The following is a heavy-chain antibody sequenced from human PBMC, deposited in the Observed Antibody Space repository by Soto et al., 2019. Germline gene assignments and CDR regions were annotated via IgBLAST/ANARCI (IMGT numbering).Heavy chain of an antibody. CDR2: IIPIFGTA. V-gene: IGHV1-69*01. D-gene: IGHD6-19*01. J-gene: IGHJ6*02. CDR3: ARGWYSSGWRNDYYYYGMDV. Sequence: QVQLVQSGAEVKKPGSSVKVSCKASGGTFSSYAISWVRQAPGQGLEWMGGIIPIFGTANYAQKFQGRVTITADESTSTAYMELSSLRSEDTAVYYCARGWYSSGWRNDYYYYGMDVWGQGTTVTVSS. CDR1: GGTFSSYA.